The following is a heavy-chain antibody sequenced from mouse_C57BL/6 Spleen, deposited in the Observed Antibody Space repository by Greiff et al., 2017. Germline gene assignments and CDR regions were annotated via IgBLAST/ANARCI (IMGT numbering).Heavy chain of an antibody. V-gene: IGHV14-1*01. CDR1: GFNIKDYY. CDR3: TAIYDGNYGWFAY. Sequence: VQLQQSGAELVRPGASVKLSCTASGFNIKDYYMHWVKQRPEQGLEWIGRIDPEDGDTEYAPKFQGKATMTADTSSNTAYLQLSSLTSEDTAVYYCTAIYDGNYGWFAYWGQGTLVTVSA. D-gene: IGHD2-1*01. CDR2: IDPEDGDT. J-gene: IGHJ3*01.